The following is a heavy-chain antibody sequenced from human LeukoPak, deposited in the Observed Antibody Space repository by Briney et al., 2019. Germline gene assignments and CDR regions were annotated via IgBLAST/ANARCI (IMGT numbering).Heavy chain of an antibody. J-gene: IGHJ5*02. D-gene: IGHD2-21*02. Sequence: SETLSLTCAVSGGSISSSNWWSWVRQPPGKGLEWIGEIYHSGSTNYNPSLKSRVTISVDKSKNQFSLKLSSVTAADTAVYYCARDQGVCGGDCYGSWFDPWGQGTLVTVSS. CDR2: IYHSGST. CDR3: ARDQGVCGGDCYGSWFDP. V-gene: IGHV4-4*02. CDR1: GGSISSSNW.